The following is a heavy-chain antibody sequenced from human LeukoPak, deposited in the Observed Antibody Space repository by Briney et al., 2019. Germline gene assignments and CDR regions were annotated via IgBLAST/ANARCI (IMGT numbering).Heavy chain of an antibody. V-gene: IGHV4-4*07. Sequence: SETLSLTCLVSGGSMSSYFWSWIRQPAGKGLEWIGRFYSSGNNNYNPSLRSRVTMSADTSKNQFSMELTSVTAADTAVYYCARDRARHYYYYMDVWGKGTTVTVSS. J-gene: IGHJ6*03. CDR3: ARDRARHYYYYMDV. CDR2: FYSSGNN. CDR1: GGSMSSYF.